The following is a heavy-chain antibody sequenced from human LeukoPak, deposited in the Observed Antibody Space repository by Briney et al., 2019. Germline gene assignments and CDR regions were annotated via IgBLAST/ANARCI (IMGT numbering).Heavy chain of an antibody. D-gene: IGHD6-6*01. CDR2: TRYDGTKK. Sequence: GGSLRLSCAASGFTFSSYGMHWVRQAPGKGLEWVAFTRYDGTKKYFPDSVKGRFTISRDNSKNTLYLQMYSLRAEDTAIYYCARGFPARRGAFDIWGQGTKVTVSS. CDR1: GFTFSSYG. J-gene: IGHJ3*02. V-gene: IGHV3-30*02. CDR3: ARGFPARRGAFDI.